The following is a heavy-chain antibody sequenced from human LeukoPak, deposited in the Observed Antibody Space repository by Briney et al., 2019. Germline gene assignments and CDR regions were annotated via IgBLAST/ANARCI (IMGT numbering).Heavy chain of an antibody. D-gene: IGHD2-2*01. V-gene: IGHV3-7*01. CDR1: GFTFSYYA. CDR2: IKQDGSEK. CDR3: ARDDCSSISCYHNWFDP. J-gene: IGHJ5*02. Sequence: GGSLRLSCAASGFTFSYYAVSWVRQAPGKGLEWVANIKQDGSEKYYVDSVKGRFTTSRDNAKNSLYLQMNSLRAEDTAVYYCARDDCSSISCYHNWFDPWGQGTLVTVSS.